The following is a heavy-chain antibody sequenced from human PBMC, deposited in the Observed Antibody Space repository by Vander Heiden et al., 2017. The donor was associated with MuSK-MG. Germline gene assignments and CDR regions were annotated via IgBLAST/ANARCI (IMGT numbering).Heavy chain of an antibody. CDR1: GFTFSGSA. J-gene: IGHJ3*02. CDR3: TTDAFDI. CDR2: IRSKANSYAT. V-gene: IGHV3-73*02. Sequence: EVQLVESGGGLVQPGGSLKLRWAASGFTFSGSAMHWVRQASGKGLEWVGRIRSKANSYATAYAASVKGRFTISRDDSKNTAYLQMNSLKTEDTAVYYCTTDAFDIWGQGTMVTVSS.